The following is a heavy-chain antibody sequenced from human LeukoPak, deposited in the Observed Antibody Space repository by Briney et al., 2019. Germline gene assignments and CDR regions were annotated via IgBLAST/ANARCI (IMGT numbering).Heavy chain of an antibody. CDR2: ISQDGAGK. D-gene: IGHD6-13*01. Sequence: GRSLRLSCAASGFTFSNYAFHWVRQAPGKGLEWLTVISQDGAGKWYADSVKGRFTISRDNSENTVYLQMNSLRLEDTAVYYCGRDFWYGFDYCGQGTLVAVSS. V-gene: IGHV3-30-3*01. CDR1: GFTFSNYA. CDR3: GRDFWYGFDY. J-gene: IGHJ4*02.